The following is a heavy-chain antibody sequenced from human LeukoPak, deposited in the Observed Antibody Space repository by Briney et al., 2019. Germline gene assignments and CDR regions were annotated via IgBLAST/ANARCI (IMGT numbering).Heavy chain of an antibody. CDR3: ASTYKDSGYDLSYYYYYYMDV. V-gene: IGHV3-23*01. J-gene: IGHJ6*03. Sequence: GGSLRLSCAASGFTFGTYAMSWVRQAPGKGLEWVSVISGSSRSTYYADSVKGRFTISRDNSRNTLYLQMDSLRAEDTAVYYCASTYKDSGYDLSYYYYYYMDVWGKGTTVSVSS. CDR1: GFTFGTYA. CDR2: ISGSSRST. D-gene: IGHD5-12*01.